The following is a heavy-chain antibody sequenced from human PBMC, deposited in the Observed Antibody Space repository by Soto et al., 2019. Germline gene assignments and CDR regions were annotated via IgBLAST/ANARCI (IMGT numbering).Heavy chain of an antibody. Sequence: QVQLVQSGAEVKKPGASVTVSCKTSGYTFSTIGITWVRQAPVQGLEWMGWISPHKGDTYYAQRLQGRVTMTTDTCTSTAYSELRGLRSDDTAVYFCARDLDPSGSYYTTYWGQGTLVTVSS. CDR1: GYTFSTIG. D-gene: IGHD3-10*01. J-gene: IGHJ4*02. CDR3: ARDLDPSGSYYTTY. CDR2: ISPHKGDT. V-gene: IGHV1-18*01.